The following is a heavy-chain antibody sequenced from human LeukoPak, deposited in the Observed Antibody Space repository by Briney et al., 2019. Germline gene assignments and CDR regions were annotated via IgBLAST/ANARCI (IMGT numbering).Heavy chain of an antibody. CDR1: GFTFSSYS. CDR2: ISSSSSYI. Sequence: GGSLRLSCAASGFTFSSYSMNWVRQAPGKGLEWVSSISSSSSYIHYADSVKGRFTISRDNAKNSLYLQMNSLRAEDTAVYYCASTIAARPSWFDPWGQGTLVTVSS. V-gene: IGHV3-21*01. J-gene: IGHJ5*02. D-gene: IGHD6-6*01. CDR3: ASTIAARPSWFDP.